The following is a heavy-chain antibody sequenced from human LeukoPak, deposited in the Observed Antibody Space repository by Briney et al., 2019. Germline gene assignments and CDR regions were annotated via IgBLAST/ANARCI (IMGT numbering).Heavy chain of an antibody. CDR2: INPSGGST. V-gene: IGHV1-46*01. CDR1: GYTFTSYD. D-gene: IGHD2-21*02. CDR3: ASNCGGDCYSWTFDY. J-gene: IGHJ4*02. Sequence: ASVKVSCKASGYTFTSYDINWVRQAPGQGLEWMGIINPSGGSTSYAQKFQGRVTMTRDTSTSTVYMELSSLRSEDTAVYYCASNCGGDCYSWTFDYWGQGTLVTVSS.